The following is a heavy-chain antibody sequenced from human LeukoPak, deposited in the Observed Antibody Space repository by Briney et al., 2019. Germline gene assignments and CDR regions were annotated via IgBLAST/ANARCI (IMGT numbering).Heavy chain of an antibody. CDR3: ARLSMIDTFDI. V-gene: IGHV5-51*01. D-gene: IGHD3-22*01. CDR2: IYPGDSDT. CDR1: GYSFMTYW. Sequence: GESLKISRQASGYSFMTYWIGWVRQMLGKGLEWMAIIYPGDSDTKYSPSFQDQVTISADKSINTAYLHWRSLKASDTAMYYCARLSMIDTFDIWGLGTVVTVSS. J-gene: IGHJ3*02.